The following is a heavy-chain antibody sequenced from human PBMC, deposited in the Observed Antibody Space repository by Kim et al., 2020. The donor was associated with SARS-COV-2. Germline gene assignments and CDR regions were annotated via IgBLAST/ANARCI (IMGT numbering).Heavy chain of an antibody. V-gene: IGHV3-49*03. CDR3: TRAYIEFYTMVQVVTGYYFDY. CDR1: GFTFGDYA. CDR2: IRSKAYGGTT. D-gene: IGHD3-10*01. J-gene: IGHJ4*02. Sequence: GGSLRLSCTASGFTFGDYAMSWFRQAPGKGLEWVGFIRSKAYGGTTEYDASVKGRFTISGDDSKSIAYLQMNSLKTEDTAVYYCTRAYIEFYTMVQVVTGYYFDYWGQRTLVTVSS.